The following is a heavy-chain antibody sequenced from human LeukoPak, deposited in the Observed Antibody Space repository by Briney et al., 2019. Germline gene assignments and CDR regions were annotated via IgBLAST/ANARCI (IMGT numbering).Heavy chain of an antibody. Sequence: PGGSLRLSCAASGFTVSSNYMSWVRQAPGKGLEWVSVIYSGGSTYYADSVKGRFTIPRDNSKNTLYLQMNSLRAEDTAVYYCARVLSGSSYDFWSGSNFDYWGQGTLVTVSS. CDR1: GFTVSSNY. CDR3: ARVLSGSSYDFWSGSNFDY. J-gene: IGHJ4*02. D-gene: IGHD3-3*01. CDR2: IYSGGST. V-gene: IGHV3-53*01.